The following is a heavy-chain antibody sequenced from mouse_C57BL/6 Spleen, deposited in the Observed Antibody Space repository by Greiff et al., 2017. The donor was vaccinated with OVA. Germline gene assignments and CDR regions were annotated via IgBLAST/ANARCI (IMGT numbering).Heavy chain of an antibody. V-gene: IGHV1-52*01. CDR3: AREGGRVFDD. CDR2: IDPSDGGT. CDR1: GYTFTSYW. Sequence: QVQLQQPGAELVRPGSSVKLSCKASGYTFTSYWMHWVKQRPIQGLEWIGDIDPSDGGTHYNQKFKGKATLTVDKSSSTAYMQLSSLTSEDSAVYYCAREGGRVFDDWGQGTTLTVSS. J-gene: IGHJ2*01. D-gene: IGHD3-3*01.